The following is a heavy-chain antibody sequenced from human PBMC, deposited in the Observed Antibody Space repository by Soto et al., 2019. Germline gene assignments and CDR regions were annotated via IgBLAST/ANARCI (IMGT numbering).Heavy chain of an antibody. J-gene: IGHJ4*02. Sequence: ASVKVSCKASGYTFTSYDINWVRQATGQGFEWMGWMNPNSGNTGYAQKFQGRVTMTRDTSITTAYMELSSLRSEDTAVYYCARDPSYYGSGGYYYFDYWGQGTLVTVSS. CDR2: MNPNSGNT. D-gene: IGHD3-10*01. CDR3: ARDPSYYGSGGYYYFDY. V-gene: IGHV1-8*01. CDR1: GYTFTSYD.